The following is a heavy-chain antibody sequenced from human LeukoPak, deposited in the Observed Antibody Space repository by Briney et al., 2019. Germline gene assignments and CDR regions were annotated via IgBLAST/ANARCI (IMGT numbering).Heavy chain of an antibody. CDR1: GGSISSYY. D-gene: IGHD5-12*01. CDR2: IYYSGST. J-gene: IGHJ4*02. V-gene: IGHV4-59*01. CDR3: ARVSGYDWESFYDY. Sequence: SETLSLTCSVSGGSISSYYRSWIRQPPGKGLEWIGYIYYSGSTNYNPSLKSRVTISVDTSKNQFSLKLSSVTAADTAMYYCARVSGYDWESFYDYWGQGSLVTVSS.